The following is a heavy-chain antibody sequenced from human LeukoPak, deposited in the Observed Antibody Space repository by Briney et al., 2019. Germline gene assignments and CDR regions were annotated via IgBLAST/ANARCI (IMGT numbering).Heavy chain of an antibody. CDR2: IYYSGST. V-gene: IGHV4-39*01. CDR3: ARNSKIVGATRYYFDY. D-gene: IGHD1-26*01. Sequence: PSETLSLTCTVSGGSISSYYWGWIRQPPGKGLEWIGSIYYSGSTYYNPSLKSRVTISVDTSKNQFSLKLSSVTAADTAVYYCARNSKIVGATRYYFDYWGQGTLVTVSS. J-gene: IGHJ4*02. CDR1: GGSISSYY.